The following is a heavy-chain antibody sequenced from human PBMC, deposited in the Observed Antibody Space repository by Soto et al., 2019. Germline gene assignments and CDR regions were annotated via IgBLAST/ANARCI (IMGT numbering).Heavy chain of an antibody. CDR1: RETLNGFS. CDR3: TTPRSGRFLEWLPEGSLGY. Sequence: GGSVEVSCKVFRETLNGFSMPWVGQGPGKRLEWMGGFDPEDGETIYAQKVQGRVTMTGDTATNKAYMELSSLRSEDKAVYDCTTPRSGRFLEWLPEGSLGYWCQGTLVTVSS. V-gene: IGHV1-24*01. J-gene: IGHJ4*02. D-gene: IGHD3-3*01. CDR2: FDPEDGET.